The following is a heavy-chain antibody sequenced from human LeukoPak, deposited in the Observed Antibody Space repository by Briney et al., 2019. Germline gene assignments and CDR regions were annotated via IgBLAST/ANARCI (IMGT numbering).Heavy chain of an antibody. CDR1: GFTFGSSA. Sequence: GGSLRLSCAASGFTFGSSAMSWVRQAPGKGLEWVSSISGSGSGGSTYYADSVKGRFTISRDNSKNTLYLQLNSLRAEDTAVYYCAKSGYNRFDYWGQGTLVTVSS. D-gene: IGHD5-24*01. CDR3: AKSGYNRFDY. V-gene: IGHV3-23*01. J-gene: IGHJ4*02. CDR2: ISGSGSGGST.